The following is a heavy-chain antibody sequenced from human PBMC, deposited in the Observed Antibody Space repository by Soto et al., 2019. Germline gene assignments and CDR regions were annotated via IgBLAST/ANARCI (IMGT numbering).Heavy chain of an antibody. J-gene: IGHJ4*02. V-gene: IGHV3-30*02. CDR3: AKDAWGYYDRSYFDY. CDR2: IWYDGSNK. CDR1: GFTFSSYG. D-gene: IGHD3-22*01. Sequence: GGSLRLSCAASGFTFSSYGMHCVRQDPGKGLEWLAVIWYDGSNKYYADSVKGRLTISRDNSKNTLYLQMNSLRAEDTAVYYCAKDAWGYYDRSYFDYSGQGTLVTVSS.